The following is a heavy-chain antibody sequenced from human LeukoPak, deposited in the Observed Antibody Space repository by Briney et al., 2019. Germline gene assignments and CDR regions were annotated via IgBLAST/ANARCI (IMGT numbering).Heavy chain of an antibody. Sequence: SETLSLTCTVSGGSISSGGYYWSWIRQHPGKGLEWIGRIYTSGSTNYNPSLKSRVTMSVDTSKNQFSLRLSSVTAADTAVYYCASYGDCTNGVCSPGWFDPWGQGTLVTVSS. J-gene: IGHJ5*02. CDR2: IYTSGST. V-gene: IGHV4-61*02. CDR1: GGSISSGGYY. CDR3: ASYGDCTNGVCSPGWFDP. D-gene: IGHD2-8*01.